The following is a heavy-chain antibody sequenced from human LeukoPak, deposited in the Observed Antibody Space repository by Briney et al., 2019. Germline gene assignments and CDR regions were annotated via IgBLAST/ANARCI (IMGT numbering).Heavy chain of an antibody. CDR2: IWNSGST. Sequence: SQTLSLTCSVSGDSISSRTYYWTWLRQHPETGLEWIGYIWNSGSTNYNPALKSRVTISVDTSKNQFSLKLTSVTAADTAIYYCARDVSSMFPNWFDPWGQGILVIVSS. J-gene: IGHJ5*02. CDR3: ARDVSSMFPNWFDP. V-gene: IGHV4-31*03. CDR1: GDSISSRTYY. D-gene: IGHD6-6*01.